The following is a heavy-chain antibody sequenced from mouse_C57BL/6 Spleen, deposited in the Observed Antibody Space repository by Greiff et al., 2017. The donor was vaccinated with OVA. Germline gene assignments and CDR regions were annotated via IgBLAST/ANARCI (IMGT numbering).Heavy chain of an antibody. CDR2: IYPGSGST. V-gene: IGHV1-55*01. CDR1: GYTFTSYW. J-gene: IGHJ4*01. D-gene: IGHD1-1*01. CDR3: ARNGRSYYGSSYDAMDY. Sequence: QVQLQQPGAELVKPGASVKMSCKASGYTFTSYWITWVKQRPGQGLEWIGDIYPGSGSTNYNEKFKSKATLTVDTSSSTAYMQLSSLTSEDSAVYYCARNGRSYYGSSYDAMDYWGQGTSVTVSS.